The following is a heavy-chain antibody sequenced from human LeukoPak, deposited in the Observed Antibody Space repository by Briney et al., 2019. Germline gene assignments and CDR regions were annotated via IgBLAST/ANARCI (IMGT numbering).Heavy chain of an antibody. J-gene: IGHJ6*03. CDR1: GGSISSYY. CDR3: ARTTEGYAGGPGYSYYYYMDV. V-gene: IGHV4-59*01. Sequence: PSETLSPTCTVSGGSISSYYWSWIRQPPGKGLEWIGYIYYSGSTHYNPSLKSRVTISVDTSKNQVSLKLRSVTAADTAVYYCARTTEGYAGGPGYSYYYYMDVWGKGTTVTISS. D-gene: IGHD5-12*01. CDR2: IYYSGST.